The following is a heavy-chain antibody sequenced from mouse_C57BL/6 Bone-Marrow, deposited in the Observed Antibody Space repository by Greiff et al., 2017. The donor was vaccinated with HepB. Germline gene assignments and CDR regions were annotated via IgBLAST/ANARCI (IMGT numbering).Heavy chain of an antibody. V-gene: IGHV5-17*01. CDR1: GFTFSDYG. Sequence: EVKLVESGGGLVKPGGSLKLSCAASGFTFSDYGMHWVRQAPEKGLEWVAYISSGSSTIYYADTVEGRFTISRDNAKNTLFLQMTSLRSEDTAMYYCARSTPYFDYWGQGTTLTVSS. D-gene: IGHD5-1*01. CDR3: ARSTPYFDY. CDR2: ISSGSSTI. J-gene: IGHJ2*01.